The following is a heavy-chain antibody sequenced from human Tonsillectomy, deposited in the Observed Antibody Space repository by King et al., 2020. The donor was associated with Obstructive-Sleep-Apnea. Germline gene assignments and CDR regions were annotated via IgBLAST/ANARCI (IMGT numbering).Heavy chain of an antibody. D-gene: IGHD6-19*01. CDR1: GYTFTSFG. CDR3: ARDRSGWGYDAFDI. CDR2: LWSDGTTK. Sequence: QLVQSGAEVKKPGASVKVSCKASGYTFTSFGFNWVRQAPGQGLEWVAVLWSDGTTKNYADSVKGRFTISRDNSKNTQYLQMNSLRAEDTAVYYCARDRSGWGYDAFDIWGQGTMVTVSS. V-gene: IGHV3-33*01. J-gene: IGHJ3*02.